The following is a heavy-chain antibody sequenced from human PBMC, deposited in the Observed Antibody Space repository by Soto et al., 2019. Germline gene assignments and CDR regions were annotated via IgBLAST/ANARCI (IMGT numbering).Heavy chain of an antibody. D-gene: IGHD5-12*01. CDR3: ARFRRDGYNLDY. CDR2: ISSSTSYM. V-gene: IGHV3-21*01. CDR1: GFTFSSYS. Sequence: EVQLVESGGGLVKPGGSLRLSCAASGFTFSSYSMNWVRQAPGKGLEWVSSISSSTSYMYYADSVKGRFTISRDNARNSLSLKLNGLGAEDTAVYYCARFRRDGYNLDYWGQGTLVTVSS. J-gene: IGHJ4*02.